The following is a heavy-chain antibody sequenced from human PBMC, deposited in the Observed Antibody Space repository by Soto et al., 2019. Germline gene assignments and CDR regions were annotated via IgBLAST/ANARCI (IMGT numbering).Heavy chain of an antibody. CDR3: ARGDNDSSGYYSLNWFDP. CDR1: GFTFSRYS. CDR2: ISSSSSTI. Sequence: EVQLVESGGGLVQPGGSLRLSCAASGFTFSRYSMNWVLQAPGMGLEWVSYISSSSSTIYYADSVKGRFTISRDNAKNSLYLQMNSLRDEDTAVYYCARGDNDSSGYYSLNWFDPWGQGTLVTVSS. D-gene: IGHD3-22*01. J-gene: IGHJ5*02. V-gene: IGHV3-48*02.